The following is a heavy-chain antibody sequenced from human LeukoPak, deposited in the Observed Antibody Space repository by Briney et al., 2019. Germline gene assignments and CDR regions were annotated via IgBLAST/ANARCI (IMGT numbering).Heavy chain of an antibody. CDR1: GGSISSYY. Sequence: SETLSLTCTVSGGSISSYYWNWIRQPPGKGLEWIGYIYYSGSTNYNPSLKSRVTISVDTSKNQSSLKLSSVTAADTAVYYCARDRQQLVGWFDPWGQGTLVTVSS. D-gene: IGHD6-13*01. J-gene: IGHJ5*02. V-gene: IGHV4-59*01. CDR3: ARDRQQLVGWFDP. CDR2: IYYSGST.